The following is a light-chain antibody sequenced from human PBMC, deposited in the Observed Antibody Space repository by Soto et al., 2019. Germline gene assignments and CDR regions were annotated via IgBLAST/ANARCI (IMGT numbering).Light chain of an antibody. CDR3: QHYNSYSEA. CDR2: KAS. V-gene: IGKV1-5*03. CDR1: QTISSW. Sequence: DIQMTQSPSTLSGSVGDRVTITCRPSQTISSWLAWYQQKLGKAPKLLIYKASTLKSGVPSRFSGSGSGTEFTLTISSLQPDDFATYYCQHYNSYSEAFGQGTKVDIK. J-gene: IGKJ1*01.